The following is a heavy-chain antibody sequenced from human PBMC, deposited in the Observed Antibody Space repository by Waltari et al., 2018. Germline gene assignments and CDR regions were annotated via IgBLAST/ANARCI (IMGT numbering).Heavy chain of an antibody. CDR2: IYTSGST. CDR1: GGSISSYY. J-gene: IGHJ3*02. V-gene: IGHV4-4*07. D-gene: IGHD6-6*01. CDR3: AREAARRGAFDI. Sequence: QVQLQESGPGLVKPSETMSLTCTVSGGSISSYYWSWIRQPAGKGLEWIGRIYTSGSTNYNPSLKSRVTISVDKSKNQFSLKLSSVTAADTAVYYCAREAARRGAFDIWGQGTMVTVSS.